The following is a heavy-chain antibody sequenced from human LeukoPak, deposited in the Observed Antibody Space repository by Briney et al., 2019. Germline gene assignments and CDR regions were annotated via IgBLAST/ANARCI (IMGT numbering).Heavy chain of an antibody. CDR1: GYTFTGYY. CDR2: INPNNGGT. J-gene: IGHJ4*02. V-gene: IGHV1-2*02. CDR3: ARDSPNYYDSSGYYVY. Sequence: ASVKVSCKASGYTFTGYYMHWVRQAPGQGLEWMGWINPNNGGTNYAQKFQGRVTMTRDTSISTAYMELSRLRSEDTAVYYCARDSPNYYDSSGYYVYWGQGTLVTVSS. D-gene: IGHD3-22*01.